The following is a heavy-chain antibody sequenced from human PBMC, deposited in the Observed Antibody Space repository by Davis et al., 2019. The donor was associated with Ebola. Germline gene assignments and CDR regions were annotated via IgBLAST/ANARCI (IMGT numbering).Heavy chain of an antibody. J-gene: IGHJ1*01. Sequence: PSETLSLTCAVSGGSISSSNWWSWVRQPPGKGLEWIGEIYHSGSTNYNPSLKSRVTISVDKSKNQFSLKLSSVTAADTAVYYCARVGEGYCSSTSCYKGYFQHWGQGTLVTVSS. V-gene: IGHV4-4*02. CDR2: IYHSGST. CDR1: GGSISSSNW. D-gene: IGHD2-2*02. CDR3: ARVGEGYCSSTSCYKGYFQH.